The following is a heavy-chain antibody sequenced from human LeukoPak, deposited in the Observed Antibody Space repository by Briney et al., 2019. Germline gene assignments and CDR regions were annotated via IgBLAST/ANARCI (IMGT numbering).Heavy chain of an antibody. D-gene: IGHD3-22*01. J-gene: IGHJ4*02. CDR2: ISGSGGST. CDR1: GFTFSSYA. V-gene: IGHV3-23*01. CDR3: ARDDYNYDSSGVDY. Sequence: GGSLRLSCAASGFTFSSYAVTWVRQAPGKGLEWVSAISGSGGSTYYADSVKGRFTISRDNSKNTLYLQMNSLRAEDTAVYYCARDDYNYDSSGVDYWGQGTLVTVSS.